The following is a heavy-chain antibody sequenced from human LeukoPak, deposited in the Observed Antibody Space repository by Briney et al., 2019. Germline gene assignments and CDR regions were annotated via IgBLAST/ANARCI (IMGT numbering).Heavy chain of an antibody. CDR2: INPNSGGT. V-gene: IGHV1-2*04. Sequence: ASVKVSCKASGYTFTSYGISWVRQAPGQGLEWMGWINPNSGGTNYAQKFQGWVTMTRDTSISTAYMELSRLRSDDTAVYYCARDLVAAAGHYYYGMDVWGQGTTVTVSS. J-gene: IGHJ6*02. D-gene: IGHD6-13*01. CDR1: GYTFTSYG. CDR3: ARDLVAAAGHYYYGMDV.